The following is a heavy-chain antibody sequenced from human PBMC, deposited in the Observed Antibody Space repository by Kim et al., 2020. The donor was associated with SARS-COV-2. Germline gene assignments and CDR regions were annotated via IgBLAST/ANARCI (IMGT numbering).Heavy chain of an antibody. J-gene: IGHJ4*02. V-gene: IGHV3-7*03. Sequence: VDSVKGRFTISRDNAKNSLYLQMNSLRGDDTAVYYCARGRYDWNYIPFEYWGQGTLVTVSS. D-gene: IGHD1-7*01. CDR3: ARGRYDWNYIPFEY.